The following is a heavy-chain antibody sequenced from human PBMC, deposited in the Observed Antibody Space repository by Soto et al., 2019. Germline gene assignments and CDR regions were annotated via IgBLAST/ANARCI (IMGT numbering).Heavy chain of an antibody. CDR1: GFSLSTSGMS. CDR3: ARIRDSGTYRKAGYFDS. CDR2: IDWDDDK. Sequence: SGPTLVNPTQTLTLTCTFSGFSLSTSGMSVSWIRQPPGKALEWLAFIDWDDDKYYSTSLKTRLTIPKDTSKNQVVLTMTNMDPVDTATYYCARIRDSGTYRKAGYFDSPGQGTLVTV. V-gene: IGHV2-70*01. D-gene: IGHD1-26*01. J-gene: IGHJ4*02.